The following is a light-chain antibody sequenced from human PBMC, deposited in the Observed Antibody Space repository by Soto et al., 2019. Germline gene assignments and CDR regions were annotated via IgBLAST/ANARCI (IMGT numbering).Light chain of an antibody. Sequence: DIQMTQSPSSLSASVGDRVTITCQASQDISNYLNWYQQKPGKAPKLLIYDASNLQTGVPSRFTGSGSATDFTSTISSLQPEDIATYYCQQYDNLPPLTFGGGTKVEIK. J-gene: IGKJ4*01. CDR1: QDISNY. CDR3: QQYDNLPPLT. CDR2: DAS. V-gene: IGKV1-33*01.